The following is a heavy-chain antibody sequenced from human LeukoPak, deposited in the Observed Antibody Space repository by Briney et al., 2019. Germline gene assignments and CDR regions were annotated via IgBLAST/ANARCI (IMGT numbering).Heavy chain of an antibody. J-gene: IGHJ4*02. CDR3: ARGGDSSGYYYAGDY. CDR2: IYSSGST. V-gene: IGHV4-39*02. Sequence: SETLSLTCTVSGASVSGSPYYWGWIRQPPGKGLEWIGSIYSSGSTYYNASLQSRVTISIETSKNQISLRLNSVTAADTAIYYCARGGDSSGYYYAGDYWGQGTLVTVSS. D-gene: IGHD3-22*01. CDR1: GASVSGSPYY.